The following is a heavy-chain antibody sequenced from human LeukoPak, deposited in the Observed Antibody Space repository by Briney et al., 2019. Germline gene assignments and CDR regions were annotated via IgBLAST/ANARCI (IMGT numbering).Heavy chain of an antibody. CDR1: GGSMNSSNW. J-gene: IGHJ4*02. V-gene: IGHV4-4*02. D-gene: IGHD2-21*01. CDR2: IYHSGST. CDR3: ARQGGDEVFDY. Sequence: SETLSLTCAVSGGSMNSSNWWSWVRQPPGKGLEWIGEIYHSGSTNYNPSLQSRVTISVDTSKNQFSLKLTSVTAADTAVYYCARQGGDEVFDYWGQGTLVTVSS.